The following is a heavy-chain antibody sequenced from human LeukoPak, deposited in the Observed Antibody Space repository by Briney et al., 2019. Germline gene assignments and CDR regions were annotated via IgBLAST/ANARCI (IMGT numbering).Heavy chain of an antibody. V-gene: IGHV3-48*01. CDR3: ARDTIQLWLHYFDY. CDR2: ISSSSSTI. Sequence: GGSLRLSCAASGFTFNSYSMNWVRQAPGKGLEWVSYISSSSSTIYYADSVKGRFTISRDNAKNSLYLQMDSLRAEDTAVYYWARDTIQLWLHYFDYWGQGTLVTVSS. D-gene: IGHD5-18*01. CDR1: GFTFNSYS. J-gene: IGHJ4*02.